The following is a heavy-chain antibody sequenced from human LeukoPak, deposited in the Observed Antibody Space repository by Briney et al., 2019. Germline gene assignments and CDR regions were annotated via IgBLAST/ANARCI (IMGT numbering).Heavy chain of an antibody. Sequence: SETLSLTCTVSGGSLSNYYWSWIRQPPGKGLEWIGYIFYSGGTNYNPSLKSRVTMSLDTSKSHFSLKLSSVTAADTAVYYCARGASPDFWGQGTLVTVSS. CDR3: ARGASPDF. V-gene: IGHV4-59*01. CDR1: GGSLSNYY. J-gene: IGHJ4*02. CDR2: IFYSGGT.